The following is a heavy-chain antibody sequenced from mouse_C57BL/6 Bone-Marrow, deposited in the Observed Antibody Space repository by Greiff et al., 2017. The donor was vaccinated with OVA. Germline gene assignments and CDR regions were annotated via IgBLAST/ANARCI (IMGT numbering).Heavy chain of an antibody. Sequence: VKLMESGAELARPGASVKLSCKASGYTFTSYGISWVKQRTGKGLEWIGAIYPRSGNTYYNEKFKGKATLTADKSSSTAYMELRSLTSEDSAVYFCARGTVVCRMYFDVWGTGTTVTVSS. CDR2: IYPRSGNT. CDR1: GYTFTSYG. J-gene: IGHJ1*03. CDR3: ARGTVVCRMYFDV. V-gene: IGHV1-81*01. D-gene: IGHD1-1*01.